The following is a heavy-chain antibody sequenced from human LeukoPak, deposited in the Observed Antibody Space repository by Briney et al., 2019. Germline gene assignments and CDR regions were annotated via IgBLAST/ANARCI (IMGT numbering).Heavy chain of an antibody. CDR3: ARGSDLGRGIDY. Sequence: SETLSLTCAVYGGSFSGDFWSWIRQSPGKGLEWIGEINHSGSTNYNPSLKSRVTISVDTSKNQFSLKLSSVTAADTAVYYCARGSDLGRGIDYWGQGTLVTVSS. D-gene: IGHD2-15*01. V-gene: IGHV4-34*01. CDR2: INHSGST. CDR1: GGSFSGDF. J-gene: IGHJ4*02.